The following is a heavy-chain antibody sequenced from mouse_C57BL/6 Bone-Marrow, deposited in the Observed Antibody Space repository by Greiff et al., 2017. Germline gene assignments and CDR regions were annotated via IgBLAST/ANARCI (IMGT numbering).Heavy chain of an antibody. CDR3: TGLLYPRYFDY. J-gene: IGHJ2*01. CDR1: GFNIKDDY. CDR2: IAPENGDT. D-gene: IGHD2-1*01. Sequence: EVQVVESGAELVRPGASVKLSCTASGFNIKDDYMHWVKQRPEQGLEWIGWIAPENGDTEYASKFQGKATITADTSSNTASRQLSSLPSVDTAVYYCTGLLYPRYFDYWGQGTTLTVSS. V-gene: IGHV14-4*01.